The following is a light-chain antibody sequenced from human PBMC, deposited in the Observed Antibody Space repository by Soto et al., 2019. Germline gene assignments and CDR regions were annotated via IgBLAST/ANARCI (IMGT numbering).Light chain of an antibody. CDR1: QSVSNN. V-gene: IGKV3-15*01. Sequence: EIVMTQSPATLSVSPGERATLSCRASQSVSNNLAWYQQKPGQAPRLLIYVASTRATGIPARFSGSGSVTEFTLSISSVQSEDFAVYYCQQYSDWPRTFGQGTRVEVK. J-gene: IGKJ1*01. CDR2: VAS. CDR3: QQYSDWPRT.